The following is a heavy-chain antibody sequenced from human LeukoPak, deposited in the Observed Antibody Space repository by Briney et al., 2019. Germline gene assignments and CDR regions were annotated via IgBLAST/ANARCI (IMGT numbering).Heavy chain of an antibody. Sequence: GGSLRLSCAASGNYWMHWVRQVPGKGLVWVSHINSDGSWTSYADSVKSRFTISKDNAKNTVYLQMNSLRAGDTAVYYCVSFYETYWGRGTLVTVSS. J-gene: IGHJ4*02. CDR1: GNYW. D-gene: IGHD2/OR15-2a*01. V-gene: IGHV3-74*01. CDR2: INSDGSWT. CDR3: VSFYETY.